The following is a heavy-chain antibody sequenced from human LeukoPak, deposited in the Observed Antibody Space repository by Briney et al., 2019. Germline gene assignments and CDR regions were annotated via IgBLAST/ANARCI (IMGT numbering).Heavy chain of an antibody. J-gene: IGHJ4*02. Sequence: GGSLRLSCAASGFSFSSYWMSWVRQAPGKGLEWVANIKQDGSDKYYLTSVRGRFTISRDNAKNSLFLQMNSLRVEDTAVYYCARGGGHLDCWGQGTLVTVSS. D-gene: IGHD4-23*01. CDR1: GFSFSSYW. CDR3: ARGGGHLDC. CDR2: IKQDGSDK. V-gene: IGHV3-7*03.